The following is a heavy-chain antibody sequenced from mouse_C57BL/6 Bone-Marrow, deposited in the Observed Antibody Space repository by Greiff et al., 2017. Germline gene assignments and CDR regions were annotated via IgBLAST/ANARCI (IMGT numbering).Heavy chain of an antibody. Sequence: EVKLMESGGDLVKPGGSLKLSCAASGFTFSSYGMSWVRQTPDKRLEWVATISSGGSYTYYPDSVKGRFTISRANAKNTLYLQMSSLKSEDTAMYYCARHYSHYYGSSFNWYFDVWGTGTTVTVSS. CDR2: ISSGGSYT. J-gene: IGHJ1*03. D-gene: IGHD1-1*01. CDR3: ARHYSHYYGSSFNWYFDV. V-gene: IGHV5-6*02. CDR1: GFTFSSYG.